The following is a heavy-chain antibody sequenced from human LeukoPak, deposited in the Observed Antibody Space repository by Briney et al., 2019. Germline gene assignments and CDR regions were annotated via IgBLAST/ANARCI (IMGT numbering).Heavy chain of an antibody. D-gene: IGHD6-19*01. CDR2: IRSKAYGGTT. CDR1: GFTFGDYA. V-gene: IGHV3-49*04. J-gene: IGHJ4*02. Sequence: GGSLRLSCTASGFTFGDYAMSWVRQAPGKGLEWVGFIRSKAYGGTTEYAASVKGRFTISRDDSKSIAYLQMNSLKTEDTAVYYCTRDRERWLVPSFDYWGQGTLVTVSS. CDR3: TRDRERWLVPSFDY.